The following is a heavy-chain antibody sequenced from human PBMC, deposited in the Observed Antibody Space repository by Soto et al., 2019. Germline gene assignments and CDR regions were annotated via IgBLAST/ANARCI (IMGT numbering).Heavy chain of an antibody. CDR3: ARPSVVGATNLDSFDI. CDR2: IWYDGSNK. V-gene: IGHV3-33*01. CDR1: GFTFSSYG. D-gene: IGHD1-26*01. J-gene: IGHJ3*02. Sequence: QVQLVESGGGVVRPGRSLRLSCAASGFTFSSYGMHWVRQAPGKGLEWVAVIWYDGSNKYYADSVKGRFTISRDNSKNTLDLQMNSLRAEDTAWYYCARPSVVGATNLDSFDIWGQGTMVTVSS.